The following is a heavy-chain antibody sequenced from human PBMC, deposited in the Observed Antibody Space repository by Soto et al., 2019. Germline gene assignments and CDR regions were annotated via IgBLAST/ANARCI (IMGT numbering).Heavy chain of an antibody. V-gene: IGHV3-7*03. CDR2: IKYDGRET. CDR1: GFIFSNNW. CDR3: VRGLYSRSY. D-gene: IGHD5-12*01. Sequence: EVQLVESGGGVVQPGGSLTLSCVASGFIFSNNWMSWVRQAPGKGLQWVAKIKYDGRETYYEDSVKGRFRISRENAKNSVYLQMKRLRVDDAAVYLCVRGLYSRSYWGQGTLVTVSS. J-gene: IGHJ1*01.